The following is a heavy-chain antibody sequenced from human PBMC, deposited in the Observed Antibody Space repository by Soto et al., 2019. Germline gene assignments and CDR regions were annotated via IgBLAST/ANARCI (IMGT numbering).Heavy chain of an antibody. CDR3: AREDGYCSGGSCHSGGWLEP. V-gene: IGHV1-18*01. Sequence: QVQLVQSGAEVKKPGASVKVSCKTSGYTFTTYGVSWVRQAPGQGLEWMGWISPYNGNTNYAQRLQGRVTLTTDTSTNTAYMELRCLRSDDTALYYCAREDGYCSGGSCHSGGWLEPWGQGTLVTVSS. J-gene: IGHJ5*02. D-gene: IGHD2-15*01. CDR2: ISPYNGNT. CDR1: GYTFTTYG.